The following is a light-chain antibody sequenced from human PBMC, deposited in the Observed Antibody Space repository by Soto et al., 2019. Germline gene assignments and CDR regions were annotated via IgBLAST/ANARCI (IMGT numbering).Light chain of an antibody. CDR3: QQYGTSPWT. CDR2: DAS. V-gene: IGKV3-20*01. CDR1: QTVINTY. J-gene: IGKJ1*01. Sequence: EIVLTQSPGTLSLSPGERATLSCRASQTVINTYVAWYQQKPGQAPRLLIYDASTRATGIPDRFSGSGSGTGFTLTISRVGPEDFAVYYCQQYGTSPWTFGQGTKVDIK.